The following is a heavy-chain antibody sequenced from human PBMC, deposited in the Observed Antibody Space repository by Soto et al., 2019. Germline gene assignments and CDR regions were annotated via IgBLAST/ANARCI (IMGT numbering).Heavy chain of an antibody. CDR3: ARVNLSFDFDP. J-gene: IGHJ4*02. CDR2: ISADGTNT. Sequence: QIQLVESGGDVVQPGRSLRLSCTASGYTFGFFGMHWVRQAPGTGLEWVAFISADGTNTYYADSVRGRFNLSRDNSMRTGYLQMNTLRDDDTCLYFGARVNLSFDFDPWGRGTLVTVSS. CDR1: GYTFGFFG. D-gene: IGHD2-15*01. V-gene: IGHV3-30*03.